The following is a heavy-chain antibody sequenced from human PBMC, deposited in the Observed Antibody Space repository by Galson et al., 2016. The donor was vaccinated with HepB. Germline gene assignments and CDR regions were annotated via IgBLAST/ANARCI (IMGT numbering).Heavy chain of an antibody. V-gene: IGHV1-18*04. CDR3: ARDLSLKPAVTTAAYYFDY. J-gene: IGHJ4*02. D-gene: IGHD4-17*01. CDR1: GYIFTSYG. Sequence: SVKVSCKASGYIFTSYGLSWVRQAPGQGLEWMGWISGYDGETNYARKFRGRLTLTTDTSTNTAYMELRTLRSDDTAMYFCARDLSLKPAVTTAAYYFDYWGQGTLVTVSS. CDR2: ISGYDGET.